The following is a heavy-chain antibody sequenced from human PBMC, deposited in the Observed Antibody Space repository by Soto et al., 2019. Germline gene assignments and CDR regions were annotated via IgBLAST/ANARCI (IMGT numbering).Heavy chain of an antibody. J-gene: IGHJ6*03. D-gene: IGHD2-2*01. CDR3: ARMGVAADAAYSYMDV. Sequence: QVQLVQSGAEVKKPGSSVKVSCKASGGTFSSYTISWVRQAPGQGLEWMGRIIPILGIANYAQKFQGRVTITADKSTSTVYMELSSLRSDDTAVYYCARMGVAADAAYSYMDVWGKGTTVTVSS. CDR1: GGTFSSYT. V-gene: IGHV1-69*02. CDR2: IIPILGIA.